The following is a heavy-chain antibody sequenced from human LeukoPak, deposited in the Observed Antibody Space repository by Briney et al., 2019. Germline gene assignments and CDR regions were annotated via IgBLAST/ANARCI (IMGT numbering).Heavy chain of an antibody. CDR3: AKSETYYYGSAIDYFDY. J-gene: IGHJ4*02. D-gene: IGHD3-10*01. CDR2: ISGSGGST. Sequence: GGSLRLSCAASGITFSSYAMSWVRQAPGKGQEWVSAISGSGGSTYYADSVKGRFTISRDNSKNTLYLQMNSLRAEDTAVYYCAKSETYYYGSAIDYFDYWGQGTQVTVSS. CDR1: GITFSSYA. V-gene: IGHV3-23*01.